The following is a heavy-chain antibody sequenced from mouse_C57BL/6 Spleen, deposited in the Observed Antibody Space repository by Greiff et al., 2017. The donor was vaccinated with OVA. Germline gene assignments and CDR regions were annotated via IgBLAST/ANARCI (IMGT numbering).Heavy chain of an antibody. Sequence: QVQLQQSGAELVKPGASVKLSCKASGYTFTSYWMHWVKQRPGQGLEWIGMIHPNSGSTNYNEKFKSKATLTVDKSSSTAYMQLSSLTSEDSAVYYCARSASTTSEAFDYWGQGTTLTVSS. CDR2: IHPNSGST. J-gene: IGHJ2*01. CDR1: GYTFTSYW. D-gene: IGHD1-1*01. V-gene: IGHV1-64*01. CDR3: ARSASTTSEAFDY.